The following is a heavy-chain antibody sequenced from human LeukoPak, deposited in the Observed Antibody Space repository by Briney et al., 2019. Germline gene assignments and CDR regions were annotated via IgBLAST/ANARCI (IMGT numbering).Heavy chain of an antibody. CDR3: AKTPYHSSGWYYFDY. D-gene: IGHD6-19*01. V-gene: IGHV3-23*01. J-gene: IGHJ4*02. CDR2: ISGSGGST. CDR1: GFTFSSYA. Sequence: PAGGSLRLSCAASGFTFSSYAMSWVRQAPGKGLEWVSAISGSGGSTYYADSVKGRFTISRDNSKNTLYLRMNSLRAEDTAVYYCAKTPYHSSGWYYFDYWGQGTLVTVSS.